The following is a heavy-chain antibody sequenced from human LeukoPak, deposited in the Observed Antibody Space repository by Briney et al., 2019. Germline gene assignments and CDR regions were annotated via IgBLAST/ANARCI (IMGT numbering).Heavy chain of an antibody. D-gene: IGHD2-21*02. V-gene: IGHV4-59*08. CDR2: IYYSGST. Sequence: SETLSLTCTVSGGSISSYYWSWIRQPPGKGLEWIGYIYYSGSTNYNPSLKSRVTISVDTSKNQFSLKLSSATAADTAVYYCARLAPPYCGGDCPRVWYFDLWGRGTLVTVSS. CDR1: GGSISSYY. CDR3: ARLAPPYCGGDCPRVWYFDL. J-gene: IGHJ2*01.